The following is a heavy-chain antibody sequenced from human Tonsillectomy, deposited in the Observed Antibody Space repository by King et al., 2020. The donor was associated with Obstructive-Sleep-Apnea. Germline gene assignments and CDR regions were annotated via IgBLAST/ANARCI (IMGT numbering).Heavy chain of an antibody. Sequence: QLQESGPGLVKPSQTLSLTCTVSGGSISSGGYYWGWIRQHPGKGLEWIGYIYYSGSTYYNPSLKSRVTISVDTSKNQFSLKLTSLTAAGTAVYYCAGVSDHPAAFDYWGQGPLVTVSS. CDR3: AGVSDHPAAFDY. J-gene: IGHJ4*02. CDR1: GGSISSGGYY. D-gene: IGHD1-14*01. V-gene: IGHV4-31*03. CDR2: IYYSGST.